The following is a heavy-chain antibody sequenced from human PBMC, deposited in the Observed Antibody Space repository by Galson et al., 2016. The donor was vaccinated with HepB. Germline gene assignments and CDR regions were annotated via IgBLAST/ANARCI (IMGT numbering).Heavy chain of an antibody. Sequence: SLRLSCAASGFTFSSYAMSWVRQAPGKGLEWVSAISGSGGSTYYADSVKGRFTISRDNSKNTLYLQMNSLRSEDTAVYYCAREIPRKQLWLRFGYFDSWGQGTLVTVSS. CDR3: AREIPRKQLWLRFGYFDS. V-gene: IGHV3-23*01. CDR2: ISGSGGST. CDR1: GFTFSSYA. J-gene: IGHJ4*02. D-gene: IGHD5-18*01.